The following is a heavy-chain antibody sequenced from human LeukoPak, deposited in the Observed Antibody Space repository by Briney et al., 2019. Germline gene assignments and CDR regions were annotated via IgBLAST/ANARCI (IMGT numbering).Heavy chain of an antibody. CDR3: ARQQLRYFDWLLPFDY. CDR2: IHYSGST. Sequence: SETLSLTCTVSGYPITSGYYWGWIRQPPGKGLEWIGSIHYSGSTNYNPSLKSRVTISVDTSKNQFSLKLSSVTAADTAVYYCARQQLRYFDWLLPFDYWGQGTLVTVSS. D-gene: IGHD3-9*01. V-gene: IGHV4-38-2*02. J-gene: IGHJ4*02. CDR1: GYPITSGYY.